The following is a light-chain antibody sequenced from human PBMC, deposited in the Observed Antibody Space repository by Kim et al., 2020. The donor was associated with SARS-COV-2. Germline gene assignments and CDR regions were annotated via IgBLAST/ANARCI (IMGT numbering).Light chain of an antibody. V-gene: IGKV1-27*01. CDR2: ATS. CDR3: QKNDGAPRT. Sequence: VSVGDRGTLTCRARQVSGTSLAWYQKRPGKVPKLLIYATSTWQSGVQSRFSGSGSGTDFTPTISSLQPEDVATYYCQKNDGAPRTVGGGTKVDIK. CDR1: QVSGTS. J-gene: IGKJ4*01.